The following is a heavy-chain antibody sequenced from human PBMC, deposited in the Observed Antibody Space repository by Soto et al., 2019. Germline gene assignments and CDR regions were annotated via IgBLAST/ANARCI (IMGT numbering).Heavy chain of an antibody. CDR1: GYTFSNYA. V-gene: IGHV1-18*01. Sequence: QVQLVQSGGEVKKPGASVKVSCKASGYTFSNYAISWVRQAPGQGLEWMGWITAHNGKTKYAQKFQARVTMTTDTSTSTASMELRSLTSDDTAVYYCARDAPYDDFWSGVMELYYYGMDVWGQGTTVTVSS. CDR3: ARDAPYDDFWSGVMELYYYGMDV. D-gene: IGHD3-3*01. J-gene: IGHJ6*02. CDR2: ITAHNGKT.